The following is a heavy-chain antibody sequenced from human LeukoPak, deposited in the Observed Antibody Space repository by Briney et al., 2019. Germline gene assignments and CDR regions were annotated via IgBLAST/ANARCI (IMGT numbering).Heavy chain of an antibody. V-gene: IGHV3-7*01. CDR2: IKHDGSDA. D-gene: IGHD2-21*01. CDR1: GFPFSSYW. Sequence: PGGSLRLSCAASGFPFSSYWMTWVRQTPGKGLEWVANIKHDGSDAYYADSVSGRLTVSRDNAKNSLYLQMNSLRAEDTAVYYCVKGGWVHILDHRGQGALVTVSP. J-gene: IGHJ4*02. CDR3: VKGGWVHILDH.